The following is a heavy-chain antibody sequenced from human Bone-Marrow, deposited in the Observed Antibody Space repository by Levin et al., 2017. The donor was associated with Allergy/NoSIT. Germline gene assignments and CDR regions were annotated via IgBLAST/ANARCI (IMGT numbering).Heavy chain of an antibody. D-gene: IGHD3-10*01. Sequence: TSETLSLTCTVSGGSISSDDYYWSWIRQPPGKGLEWIGYIYHSGSTYYNPSLKSRVIISVDTSNNQFSVKLSSVTAADTALYYCATGSGSYEIYFEYWGQGSLVSVAS. CDR1: GGSISSDDYY. CDR3: ATGSGSYEIYFEY. J-gene: IGHJ4*02. CDR2: IYHSGST. V-gene: IGHV4-30-4*01.